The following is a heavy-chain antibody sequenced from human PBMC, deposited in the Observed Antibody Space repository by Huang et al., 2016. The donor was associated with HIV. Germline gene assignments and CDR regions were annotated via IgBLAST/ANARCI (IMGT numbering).Heavy chain of an antibody. CDR1: GFYLNSYS. D-gene: IGHD6-19*01. CDR3: ARVLAAVAGTFDY. Sequence: EVHLVESGGGLVKPGGSLRLSCVVSGFYLNSYSFNWVRQAPGKGMGWVSTIDSSGDYINYADSVKGRFTVSRDNAKKSIYLHMSSLRGEDTAVYYCARVLAAVAGTFDYWGQGTLVSVSS. CDR2: IDSSGDYI. J-gene: IGHJ4*02. V-gene: IGHV3-21*01.